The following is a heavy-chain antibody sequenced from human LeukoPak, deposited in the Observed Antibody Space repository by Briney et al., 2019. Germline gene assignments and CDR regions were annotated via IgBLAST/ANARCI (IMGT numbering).Heavy chain of an antibody. CDR2: IYYSGST. D-gene: IGHD3-9*01. V-gene: IGHV4-59*12. CDR3: ARGGPFYDILTGYFDY. J-gene: IGHJ4*02. Sequence: PSETLSLTCTVSGGSISSYYWSWIRQPPGKGLEWIGYIYYSGSTNYNPSLKSRVTISVDKSKNQFSLKLSSVTAADTAVYYCARGGPFYDILTGYFDYWGQGTLVTVSS. CDR1: GGSISSYY.